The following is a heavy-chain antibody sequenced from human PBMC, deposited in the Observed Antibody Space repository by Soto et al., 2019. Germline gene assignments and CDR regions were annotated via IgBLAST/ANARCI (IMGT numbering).Heavy chain of an antibody. CDR1: GGTFSSYA. CDR2: ISAYNGNT. D-gene: IGHD5-12*01. CDR3: ARAGVATITIFYYGMDV. J-gene: IGHJ6*02. V-gene: IGHV1-18*01. Sequence: ASVKVSCKASGGTFSSYAISWVRQAPGQGLEWMGWISAYNGNTNYAQKLQGRVTMTTDTSTSTAYMELRSLRSDDTAVYYCARAGVATITIFYYGMDVWGHGTTVTVSS.